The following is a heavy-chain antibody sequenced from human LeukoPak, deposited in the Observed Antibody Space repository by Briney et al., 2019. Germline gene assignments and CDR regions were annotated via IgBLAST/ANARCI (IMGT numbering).Heavy chain of an antibody. CDR3: ARDASGDHDFDY. V-gene: IGHV3-48*03. Sequence: GGSLRLSCVASGFTFSNYEMNWVRQAPGKGLEWVSHISSSGNTMHYADSVKGRFTISKDNTKNLLYLQMNSLRVEETAVYYCARDASGDHDFDYWGQGTLVTVSS. J-gene: IGHJ4*02. CDR2: ISSSGNTM. D-gene: IGHD4-17*01. CDR1: GFTFSNYE.